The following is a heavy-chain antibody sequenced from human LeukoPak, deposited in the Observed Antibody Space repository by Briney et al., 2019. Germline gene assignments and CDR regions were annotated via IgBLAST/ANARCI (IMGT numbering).Heavy chain of an antibody. V-gene: IGHV1-2*04. Sequence: VSVTVSYKASGYTFTGYYMHWVRQPPGRGREWMGWINPNSGGTNYAQKFQGWVTMTRDTSISTAYMELSRLRSDDTAVYYCARSAYSSSWFDYWGQGTLVTVSS. J-gene: IGHJ4*02. CDR2: INPNSGGT. CDR3: ARSAYSSSWFDY. CDR1: GYTFTGYY. D-gene: IGHD6-13*01.